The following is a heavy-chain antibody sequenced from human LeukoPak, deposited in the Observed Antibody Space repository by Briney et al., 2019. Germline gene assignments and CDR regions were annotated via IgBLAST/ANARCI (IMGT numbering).Heavy chain of an antibody. V-gene: IGHV4-4*07. CDR3: ARAMYYYDSSGYTPDAFDI. J-gene: IGHJ3*02. D-gene: IGHD3-22*01. Sequence: SETLSLTCTVSGGSISSYYWSWIRQPAGKGLEWIGRIYTSGSTNYNPSLKSRVTMSVDTSKNQFSLKLSSVTAADTAVYYCARAMYYYDSSGYTPDAFDIWGQGTMVTVSS. CDR1: GGSISSYY. CDR2: IYTSGST.